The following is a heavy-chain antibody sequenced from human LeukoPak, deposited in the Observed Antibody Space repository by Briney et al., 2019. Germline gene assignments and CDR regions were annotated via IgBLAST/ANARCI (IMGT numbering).Heavy chain of an antibody. D-gene: IGHD4-23*01. CDR2: IYSSGST. CDR1: GGSINSYY. CDR3: ARGGKATVVTM. V-gene: IGHV4-4*07. J-gene: IGHJ4*02. Sequence: SETLSLTCTVSGGSINSYYWCWIRQPAGKGLEWIGRIYSSGSTNYNPSLKSRVSMSVDTSKNQFSLKLTSVTAADTAVYYCARGGKATVVTMWGQGILVTVSS.